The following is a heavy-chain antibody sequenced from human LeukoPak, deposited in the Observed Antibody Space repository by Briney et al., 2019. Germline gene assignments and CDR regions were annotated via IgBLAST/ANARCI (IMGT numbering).Heavy chain of an antibody. V-gene: IGHV1-69*13. CDR3: ARAEYYYGSGSYLHFDY. D-gene: IGHD3-10*01. Sequence: SVKVSCKASGGTFSSYAISWVRQAPGQGLEWMGGIIPIFGTANYAQKFQGRVTITADESTSTAYMELSSLRSEDTAVYYCARAEYYYGSGSYLHFDYWGQGTLVTVSS. J-gene: IGHJ4*02. CDR2: IIPIFGTA. CDR1: GGTFSSYA.